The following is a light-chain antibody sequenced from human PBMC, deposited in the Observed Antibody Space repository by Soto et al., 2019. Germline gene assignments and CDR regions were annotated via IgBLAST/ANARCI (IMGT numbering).Light chain of an antibody. CDR3: QQYTNWPPNT. CDR2: GAS. V-gene: IGKV3-15*01. J-gene: IGKJ5*01. CDR1: QSVSSY. Sequence: EIVMTQSPATLSVSPGERATLSCRASQSVSSYLVWYQQKPGQAPRLLIYGASTRATGIPARFSGSGSGTEFTLTINSLQSEDFAVYYCQQYTNWPPNTFGQGTRLE.